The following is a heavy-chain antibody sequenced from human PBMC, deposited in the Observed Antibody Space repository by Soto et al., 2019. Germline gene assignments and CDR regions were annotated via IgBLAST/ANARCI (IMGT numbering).Heavy chain of an antibody. V-gene: IGHV4-4*02. J-gene: IGHJ4*02. D-gene: IGHD3-3*01. CDR3: AKRTLRRLRFVETH. CDR1: GDSMSNTNW. Sequence: SETLSLTCTVSGDSMSNTNWWSWVRQPPGKGLEWIGEIYHSGSTNYNPSFKSRVTISVDKSKNQFSLNLTSVTAADTAVYYCAKRTLRRLRFVETHWGQGTLVTVSS. CDR2: IYHSGST.